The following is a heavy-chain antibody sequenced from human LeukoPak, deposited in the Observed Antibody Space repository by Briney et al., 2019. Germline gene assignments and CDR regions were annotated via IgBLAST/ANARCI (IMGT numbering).Heavy chain of an antibody. CDR2: IKVDGSEK. CDR3: ARKTGTTGEAFDY. J-gene: IGHJ4*02. CDR1: GFTFSAYW. D-gene: IGHD1-1*01. Sequence: GGSLRLSCAASGFTFSAYWMSWVRQAPGKGLEWVANIKVDGSEKYYVDSVKGRFTISRDNAENSLYLQMNSLRAEDTAVYYCARKTGTTGEAFDYWGQGTQVTVSS. V-gene: IGHV3-7*03.